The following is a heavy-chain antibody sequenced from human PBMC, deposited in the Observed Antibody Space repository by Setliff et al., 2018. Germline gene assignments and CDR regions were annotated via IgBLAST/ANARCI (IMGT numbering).Heavy chain of an antibody. J-gene: IGHJ4*02. CDR2: FDPEDGET. CDR3: AADYYDSSGYGY. Sequence: GASVKVSCKVSGYTLTELSRHWVRQAPGKGLEWMGGFDPEDGETIYAQKFQGRVTITEDTSTDTAYMELSSLRSEDTAVYYCAADYYDSSGYGYWGQGTLVTVSS. D-gene: IGHD3-22*01. V-gene: IGHV1-24*01. CDR1: GYTLTELS.